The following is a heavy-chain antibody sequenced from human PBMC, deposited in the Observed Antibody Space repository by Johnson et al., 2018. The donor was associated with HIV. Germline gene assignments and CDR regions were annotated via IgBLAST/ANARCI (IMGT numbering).Heavy chain of an antibody. D-gene: IGHD1-26*01. CDR2: ISFAGTKK. Sequence: QVQLVESGGGVVQPGRSLRLSCAASGFSFSSYGMHWVRQAPGKGLEWVAAISFAGTKKNNADSVKGRFTISRDNSKNTLYLQVNSLRPEDTAVYYCAKGGSYAPFDAFDIWGRGTMVTVSS. V-gene: IGHV3-30*18. CDR3: AKGGSYAPFDAFDI. J-gene: IGHJ3*02. CDR1: GFSFSSYG.